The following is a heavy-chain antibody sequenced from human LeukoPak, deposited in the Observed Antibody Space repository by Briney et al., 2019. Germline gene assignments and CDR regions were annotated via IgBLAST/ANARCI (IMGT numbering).Heavy chain of an antibody. V-gene: IGHV3-23*01. D-gene: IGHD3-10*01. CDR2: ISGSGGST. CDR1: GFTFSSYA. CDR3: ARVLMVRGTSLDY. Sequence: PGGSLRLSCAASGFTFSSYAMSWVRQAPGKGLEWVSAISGSGGSTYYADSVKGRFTISRDNSKNTLYLQMNSLRAEDTAVYYCARVLMVRGTSLDYWGQGTLVTVSS. J-gene: IGHJ4*02.